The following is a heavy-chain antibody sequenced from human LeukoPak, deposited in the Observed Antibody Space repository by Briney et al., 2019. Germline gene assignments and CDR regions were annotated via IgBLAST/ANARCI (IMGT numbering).Heavy chain of an antibody. D-gene: IGHD3-16*01. CDR3: ARSGEWLPRGYFQH. CDR1: GGSISSYY. CDR2: IYYSGST. J-gene: IGHJ1*01. V-gene: IGHV4-59*12. Sequence: SETLSLTCTVSGGSISSYYWSWIRQPPGKGLEWIGYIYYSGSTNYNPSLKSRVTISVDTSKNQFSLKLSSVTAADTAVYYCARSGEWLPRGYFQHWGQGTLVTVSS.